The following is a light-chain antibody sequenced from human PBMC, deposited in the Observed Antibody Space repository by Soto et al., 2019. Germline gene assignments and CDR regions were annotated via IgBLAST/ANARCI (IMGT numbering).Light chain of an antibody. V-gene: IGLV1-47*02. CDR3: ATWDDSLNGFYV. CDR2: SNN. CDR1: TSNIGSNY. J-gene: IGLJ1*01. Sequence: QSVLTQPPSASGTTGQGVTISCSGSTSNIGSNYVYWYHQLPGTAPKLIIYSNNQRPSGVPDRFSGSKSGTSASLAISGLRSDDEADYFCATWDDSLNGFYVFGTGTKVTVL.